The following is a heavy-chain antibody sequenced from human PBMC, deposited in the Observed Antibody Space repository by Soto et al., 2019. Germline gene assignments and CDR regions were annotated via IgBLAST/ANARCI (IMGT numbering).Heavy chain of an antibody. CDR1: VFIFRSYA. CDR2: ISSDGADT. V-gene: IGHV3-64D*06. J-gene: IGHJ3*02. CDR3: VKAGYNVYDSGSDI. Sequence: VGSLRLSCSSSVFIFRSYAMHCVRQSPGKGLEHVSVISSDGADTYYVDSVKGRFTISRDNSKNTVYLQMTRLRSEDTAVYYCVKAGYNVYDSGSDIWGQGTKVTVSS. D-gene: IGHD5-12*01.